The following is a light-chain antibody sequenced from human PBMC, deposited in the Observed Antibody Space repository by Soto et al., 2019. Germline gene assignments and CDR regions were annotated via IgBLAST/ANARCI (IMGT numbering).Light chain of an antibody. CDR2: DAS. CDR1: QNVRSY. Sequence: EIVLTQSPATLHLSPGERATLSCRASQNVRSYLAWYQQKPGQAPRLLIHDASSRATGIPDRFSGSGSGTDFTLTISSLEPEDSAVYYCQQRTTWPTSTFGQGTRLEI. J-gene: IGKJ5*01. CDR3: QQRTTWPTST. V-gene: IGKV3-11*01.